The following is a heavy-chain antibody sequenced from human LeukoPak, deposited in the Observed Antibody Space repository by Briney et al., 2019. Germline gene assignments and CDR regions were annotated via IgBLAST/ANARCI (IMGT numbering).Heavy chain of an antibody. D-gene: IGHD4-17*01. CDR1: GGSISSYY. CDR3: ASAYGDYVSCFDY. CDR2: IYYSGST. V-gene: IGHV4-59*08. J-gene: IGHJ4*02. Sequence: SETLSLTCTVSGGSISSYYWSWIRQPPGKGLEWIGYIYYSGSTNYNPSLKSRVTISVDTSKNQFSLKLSSVTAADTAVYYCASAYGDYVSCFDYWGQGTLVTVSS.